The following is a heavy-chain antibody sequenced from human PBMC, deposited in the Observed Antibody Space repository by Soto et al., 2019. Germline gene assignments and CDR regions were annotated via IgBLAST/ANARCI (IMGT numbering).Heavy chain of an antibody. CDR1: GFSVTDHY. CDR3: ARSFNDWTTYFDY. Sequence: PGGSLRLSCAASGFSVTDHYMTWVGQAPGKGLEWVSVLYTGGSAYYGDSVKGRFTISRDSSTNTLYLQMNSLKVGDTAFYFCARSFNDWTTYFDYWSEGTLVTVSS. J-gene: IGHJ4*02. CDR2: LYTGGSA. D-gene: IGHD3-9*01. V-gene: IGHV3-53*01.